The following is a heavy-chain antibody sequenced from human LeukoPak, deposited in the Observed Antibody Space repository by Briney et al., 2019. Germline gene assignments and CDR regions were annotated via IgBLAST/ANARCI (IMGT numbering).Heavy chain of an antibody. J-gene: IGHJ4*02. CDR3: ARTSRRIAAAGDFDY. V-gene: IGHV1-69*13. CDR1: GGTFSSYA. CDR2: IIPIFGTA. D-gene: IGHD6-13*01. Sequence: SAKVSCKASGGTFSSYAISWVRQAPGQGLEWMGGIIPIFGTANYAQKFQGRVTITADESTSTAYMELSSLRSEDTAVYYCARTSRRIAAAGDFDYWGQGTLVTVSS.